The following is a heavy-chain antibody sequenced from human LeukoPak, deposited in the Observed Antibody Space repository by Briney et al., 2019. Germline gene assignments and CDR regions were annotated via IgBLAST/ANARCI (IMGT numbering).Heavy chain of an antibody. J-gene: IGHJ4*02. CDR1: GYTFDNFY. V-gene: IGHV1-2*02. CDR2: INGNDGST. D-gene: IGHD1-14*01. Sequence: ASVRVSCKASGYTFDNFYIHWVRQAPGQGPEWMGWINGNDGSTNYAQKFQGRVTMTRVTAISTVYMDLSGLRPDDTAIYYCARDEGSTYNQLDYWGQGTLVTVSS. CDR3: ARDEGSTYNQLDY.